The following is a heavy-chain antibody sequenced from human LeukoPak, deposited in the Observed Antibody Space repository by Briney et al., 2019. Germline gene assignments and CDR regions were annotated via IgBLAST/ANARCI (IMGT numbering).Heavy chain of an antibody. CDR1: GGSISSSSYY. J-gene: IGHJ4*02. CDR3: ARDPTYYYDSSEDY. D-gene: IGHD3-22*01. CDR2: IYYSGST. V-gene: IGHV4-39*07. Sequence: PSETLSLTCTVSGGSISSSSYYWGWIRQPPGKGLEWIGSIYYSGSTYYNPSLKNRVTISVDTSKNQFSLKLSSVTAADTAVYYCARDPTYYYDSSEDYWGQGTLVTVSS.